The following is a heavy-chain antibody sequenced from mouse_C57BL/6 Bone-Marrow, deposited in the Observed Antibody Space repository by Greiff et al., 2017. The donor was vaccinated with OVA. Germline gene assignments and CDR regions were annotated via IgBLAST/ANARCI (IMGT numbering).Heavy chain of an antibody. CDR2: INPSTGGT. Sequence: EVQLQESGPELVKPGASVKISCKASGYSFTGYYMYWVKQSPEKSLEWIGEINPSTGGTTYNQKFKAKATLTVDKSSSTAYMQLKSLTSEDSAVYYCARSRYAYAMDYWGQGTSVTVSS. J-gene: IGHJ4*01. D-gene: IGHD2-10*02. CDR1: GYSFTGYY. CDR3: ARSRYAYAMDY. V-gene: IGHV1-42*01.